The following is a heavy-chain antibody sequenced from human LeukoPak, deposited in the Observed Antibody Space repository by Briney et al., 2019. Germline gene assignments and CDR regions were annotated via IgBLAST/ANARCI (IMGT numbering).Heavy chain of an antibody. V-gene: IGHV3-21*01. CDR1: GFTISSDS. D-gene: IGHD2-2*01. J-gene: IGHJ3*02. CDR2: ISSSSNYI. CDR3: AREYCSSTSCYSDALDI. Sequence: GASLSLSCASSGFTISSDSINWLRQAPGKGLERVSFISSSSNYIYYADSVKGRFTISRDSAKNAVYLQMNRLRAEDTAVYYCAREYCSSTSCYSDALDIWGQGTMVTVSS.